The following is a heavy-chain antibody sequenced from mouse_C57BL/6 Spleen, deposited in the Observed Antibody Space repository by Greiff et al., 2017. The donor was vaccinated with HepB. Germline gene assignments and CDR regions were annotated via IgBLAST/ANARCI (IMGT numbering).Heavy chain of an antibody. D-gene: IGHD1-1*01. CDR3: ARRDYYGSSSPAWFAY. J-gene: IGHJ3*01. CDR1: GFTFSDYG. CDR2: ISSGSSTI. V-gene: IGHV5-17*01. Sequence: EVQLVESGGGLVKPGGSLKLSCAASGFTFSDYGMHWVRQAPEKGLEWVAYISSGSSTIYYADTVKGRFTISRDNAKNTLFLQMTSLRSEDTAMYYCARRDYYGSSSPAWFAYWGQGTLGTVSA.